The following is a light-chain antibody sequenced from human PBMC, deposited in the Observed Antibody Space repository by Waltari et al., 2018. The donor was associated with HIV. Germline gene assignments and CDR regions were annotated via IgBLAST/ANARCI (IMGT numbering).Light chain of an antibody. CDR1: QSVRSN. CDR3: QQYNNWPPYT. CDR2: GAS. V-gene: IGKV3-15*01. Sequence: EIVMTQSPATLSVSPGERATLPCRASQSVRSNLAWYQQKPGQAPRLLIYGASTRATGIPLRFSGSGSGTDFSLTISSLQSEDFAIYYCQQYNNWPPYTFGQGTKLEIK. J-gene: IGKJ2*01.